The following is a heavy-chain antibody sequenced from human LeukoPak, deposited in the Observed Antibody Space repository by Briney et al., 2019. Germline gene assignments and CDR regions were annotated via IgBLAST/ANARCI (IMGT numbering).Heavy chain of an antibody. V-gene: IGHV1-2*02. CDR2: INPNSGGT. D-gene: IGHD3-22*01. Sequence: ASVKVSCKAPGYTFTGYYMHWVRQAPGQGLEWMGWINPNSGGTNYAQKFQGRVTMTRDTSISTAYMELSRLRSDDTAVYYCARDFDDSSGYYWGYFDYWGQGTLVTVSS. CDR1: GYTFTGYY. CDR3: ARDFDDSSGYYWGYFDY. J-gene: IGHJ4*02.